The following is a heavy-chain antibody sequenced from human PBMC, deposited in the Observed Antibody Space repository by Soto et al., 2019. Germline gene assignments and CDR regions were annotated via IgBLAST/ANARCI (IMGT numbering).Heavy chain of an antibody. Sequence: QVQLVESGGGVVQPGRSLRLSCAASGFTFSSYGMHWVRQAPGKGLEWVAFISYDGSNKYYADSVKGRFTISRDNSKNTLYLQMNSLRAEDTAVYYCAKVFAEWSFDYWGQGTLVTVSS. J-gene: IGHJ4*02. CDR1: GFTFSSYG. V-gene: IGHV3-30*18. CDR2: ISYDGSNK. D-gene: IGHD3-3*01. CDR3: AKVFAEWSFDY.